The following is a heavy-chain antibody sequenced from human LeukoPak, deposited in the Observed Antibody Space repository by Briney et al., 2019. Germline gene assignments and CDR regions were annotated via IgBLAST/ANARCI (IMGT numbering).Heavy chain of an antibody. Sequence: GGSLRLSCSASGFSFSSFAMYWVSQAPGKGLDYVSAISSYGESAYYGDSVKGRFTISRDNSKSTLYLQMSSLRAEDTAVYYCGAGSGPGYYYGLDDWRQGTTVTVPS. D-gene: IGHD6-19*01. CDR1: GFSFSSFA. CDR3: GAGSGPGYYYGLDD. CDR2: ISSYGESA. J-gene: IGHJ6*02. V-gene: IGHV3-64D*09.